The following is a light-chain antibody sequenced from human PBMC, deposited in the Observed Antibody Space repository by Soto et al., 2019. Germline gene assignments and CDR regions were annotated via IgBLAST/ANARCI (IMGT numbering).Light chain of an antibody. V-gene: IGKV1-27*01. CDR1: QSISSY. CDR2: AAS. J-gene: IGKJ4*01. Sequence: DIQMTQSPSSLSASVGDRVTITCRASQSISSYLNWYQQKPGKVPKLLIYAASTLQSGVPSRFSGSGSGTDFTLTISSLQPEDVATYYCQKDNSAPLTFGGGTKVDIK. CDR3: QKDNSAPLT.